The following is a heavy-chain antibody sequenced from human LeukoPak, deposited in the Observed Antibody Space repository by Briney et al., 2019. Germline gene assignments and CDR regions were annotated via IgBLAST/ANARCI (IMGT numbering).Heavy chain of an antibody. CDR2: INYSGST. D-gene: IGHD6-13*01. Sequence: SETLSLTCTVSGGSISNNYYYWGWIRQPPGKGLEWIGSINYSGSTYYNPSLKSRVTISVDTSKNQFSLKLSSVTAADTAVYYCARVDSSSWYSNYYYYYMDVWGKGTTVTVSS. CDR1: GGSISNNYYY. CDR3: ARVDSSSWYSNYYYYYMDV. V-gene: IGHV4-39*07. J-gene: IGHJ6*03.